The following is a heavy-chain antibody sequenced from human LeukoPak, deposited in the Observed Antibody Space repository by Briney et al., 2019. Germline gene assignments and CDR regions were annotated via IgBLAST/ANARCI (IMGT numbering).Heavy chain of an antibody. V-gene: IGHV3-21*01. Sequence: SVRGRFTISRDDATNSLYLQMNSLRAEDTAVYYCTKGSSMLSNRYYLDYWGQGALVTASS. CDR3: TKGSSMLSNRYYLDY. J-gene: IGHJ4*02. D-gene: IGHD2-15*01.